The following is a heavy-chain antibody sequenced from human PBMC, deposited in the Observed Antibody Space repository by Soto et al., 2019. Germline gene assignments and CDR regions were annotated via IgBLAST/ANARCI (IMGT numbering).Heavy chain of an antibody. CDR2: IYYSGGT. Sequence: QVQLQESGPGLVRPSGTLSLTCAVSGDSINSNYCWTWVRQPPGKGLEWIAEIYYSGGTSYNPSLKSRVTISMDKSKNTFSLNLASVTAADTAMYYCARDTGWGLGYWGQGTLVTVSS. CDR3: ARDTGWGLGY. CDR1: GDSINSNYC. V-gene: IGHV4-4*02. D-gene: IGHD6-19*01. J-gene: IGHJ4*02.